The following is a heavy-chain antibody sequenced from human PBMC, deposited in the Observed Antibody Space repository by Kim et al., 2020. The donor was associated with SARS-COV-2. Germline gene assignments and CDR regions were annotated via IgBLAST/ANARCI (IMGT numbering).Heavy chain of an antibody. D-gene: IGHD3-22*01. Sequence: SVKGRFTIARDNARNSLYLQMNSLRDEDTAVYYCARDSSYYYDSSGYNDYWGQGTLVTVSS. CDR3: ARDSSYYYDSSGYNDY. J-gene: IGHJ4*02. V-gene: IGHV3-48*02.